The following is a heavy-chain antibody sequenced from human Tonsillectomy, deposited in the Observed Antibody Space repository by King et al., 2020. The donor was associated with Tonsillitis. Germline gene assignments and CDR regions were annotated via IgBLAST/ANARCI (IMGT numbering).Heavy chain of an antibody. D-gene: IGHD6-19*01. V-gene: IGHV1-69*04. CDR1: GGTFSSYA. CDR2: TIPIVGIA. CDR3: ARDWAVALETGAFDI. J-gene: IGHJ3*02. Sequence: QLVQSGAEVKKPGSSVKVSCKASGGTFSSYAVTWVRQAPGQGLEWMGRTIPIVGIANYAQKFKGRVTITADKSTSTAYMELSSLRSEDTAVYYCARDWAVALETGAFDIWGQGTMVTVSS.